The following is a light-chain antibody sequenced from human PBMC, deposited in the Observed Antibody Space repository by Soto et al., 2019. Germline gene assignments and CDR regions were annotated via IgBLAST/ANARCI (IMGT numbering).Light chain of an antibody. CDR1: QSVFSS. Sequence: EIVMTQSPATLSVSPGERATLSCRASQSVFSSLAWYQQRPGQAPRLLIYDASNRATGIPARFSGRGSGTEFTLTINNLQSEDFAVYYCQQYRNWPRTFGQVTKV. J-gene: IGKJ1*01. V-gene: IGKV3D-15*01. CDR3: QQYRNWPRT. CDR2: DAS.